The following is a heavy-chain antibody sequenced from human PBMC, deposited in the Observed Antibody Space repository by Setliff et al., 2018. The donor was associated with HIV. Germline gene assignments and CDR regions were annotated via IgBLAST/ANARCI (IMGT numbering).Heavy chain of an antibody. CDR1: GYAFTAYY. V-gene: IGHV1-2*02. CDR3: AREERYYVVTGALDY. J-gene: IGHJ4*02. D-gene: IGHD3-10*02. Sequence: ASVKVSCKTSGYAFTAYYIHWVRQAPGQGLEWMGWINSNNGGTKYAQNFQGRVTMTRDTSITTAYMELSSLISDDPAVYYCAREERYYVVTGALDYWGQGMLVTVS. CDR2: INSNNGGT.